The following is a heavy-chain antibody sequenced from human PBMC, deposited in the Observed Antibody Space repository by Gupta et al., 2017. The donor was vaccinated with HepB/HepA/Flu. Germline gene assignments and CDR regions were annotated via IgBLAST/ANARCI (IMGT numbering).Heavy chain of an antibody. V-gene: IGHV2-26*01. CDR2: VFSIDEK. J-gene: IGHJ2*01. CDR1: GLSLRNDIMA. D-gene: IGHD5/OR15-5a*01. Sequence: QVTLKESGPVLVKPTETLTLTCGVSGLSLRNDIMAVSWIRQPPGKALEWLAHVFSIDEKSYNTSLKSRLTISKDTSKNQVVLTMTNMDPVDAGTYYCARMHTVSTYFDLWGRGTLVTVSS. CDR3: ARMHTVSTYFDL.